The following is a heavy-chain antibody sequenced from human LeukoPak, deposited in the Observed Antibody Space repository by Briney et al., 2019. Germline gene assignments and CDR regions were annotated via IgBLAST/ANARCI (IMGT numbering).Heavy chain of an antibody. J-gene: IGHJ4*02. CDR1: GGSMSSSSYY. D-gene: IGHD1-7*01. CDR2: IYYGGSA. Sequence: SETLSITCTVSGGSMSSSSYYWGWLRQPPGKGLEWVGSIYYGGSAYYNPSLESRLAISVDTSMNQFSLKLNSVTAADTAVYYCGTLRYNWNYYFESWGQGTLVTVSS. CDR3: GTLRYNWNYYFES. V-gene: IGHV4-39*01.